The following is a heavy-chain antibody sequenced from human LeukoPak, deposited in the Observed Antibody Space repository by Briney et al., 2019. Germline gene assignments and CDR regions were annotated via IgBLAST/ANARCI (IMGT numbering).Heavy chain of an antibody. Sequence: PSETLSLTCTVYGXSFSSHYGAWIRQPPGKGLEWIGEINPAGGTNYNPSLKSRVTMSIDTSKNHFSLKLSSVTAADTAVYYCVTRTDWGQGTLVTVSS. D-gene: IGHD1-14*01. V-gene: IGHV4-34*01. J-gene: IGHJ4*02. CDR3: VTRTD. CDR1: GXSFSSHY. CDR2: INPAGGT.